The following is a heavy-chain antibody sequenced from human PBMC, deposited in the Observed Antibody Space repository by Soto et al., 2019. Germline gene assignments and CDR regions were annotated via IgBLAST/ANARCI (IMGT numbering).Heavy chain of an antibody. J-gene: IGHJ6*02. D-gene: IGHD2-8*02. CDR3: ATSVGIAPTGEDGMDV. CDR1: GGTFSSYA. CDR2: IIPILGTA. Sequence: SVKVSCKASGGTFSSYAISWVRQAPGQGLEWMRGIIPILGTANYAQKFQGRVTMTRDTSTSTVYMELSSLKSEDTAVYYCATSVGIAPTGEDGMDVWGQGTSVTVSS. V-gene: IGHV1-69*10.